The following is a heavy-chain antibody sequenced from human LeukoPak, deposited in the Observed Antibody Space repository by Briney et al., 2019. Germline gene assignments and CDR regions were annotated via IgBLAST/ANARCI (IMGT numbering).Heavy chain of an antibody. CDR1: GGTFSSYA. V-gene: IGHV1-69*05. D-gene: IGHD6-19*01. Sequence: SVKVSCKASGGTFSSYAISRVRQAPGQGLEWMGGIIPIFGTANYAQKFQGRVTITTDESTSTAYMELSSLRSEDTAVYYCAREWLTYNWFDPWGQGTLVTVSS. CDR3: AREWLTYNWFDP. CDR2: IIPIFGTA. J-gene: IGHJ5*02.